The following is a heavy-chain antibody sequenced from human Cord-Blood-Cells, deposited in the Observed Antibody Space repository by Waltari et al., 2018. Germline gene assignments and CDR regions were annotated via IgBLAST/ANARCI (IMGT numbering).Heavy chain of an antibody. CDR3: AKEDCSSTSCYYDY. CDR2: SGGSGGST. Sequence: EVQLLDSGGGLVQPRGSLRPSCAASGFAFSSYAISGGRQAPGRGLEWVSGSGGSGGSTYYADSVKGGFTSSKDNSKNTLYLQMNSLRAEDTAVYYGAKEDCSSTSCYYDYGGQGTLVTVSA. J-gene: IGHJ4*02. CDR1: GFAFSSYA. V-gene: IGHV3-23*01. D-gene: IGHD2-2*01.